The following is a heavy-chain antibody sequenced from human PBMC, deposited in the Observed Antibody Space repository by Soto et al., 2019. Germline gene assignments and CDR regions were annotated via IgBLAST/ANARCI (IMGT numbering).Heavy chain of an antibody. CDR1: GGSISSGDYY. J-gene: IGHJ4*02. V-gene: IGHV4-30-4*01. D-gene: IGHD3-16*01. CDR2: IYYSGST. Sequence: TLSLTCTVSGGSISSGDYYWSWIRQPPGKGLEWIGYIYYSGSTYYNPSLKSRVTISVDTSKNQFSLKLSSVTAADTAVYYCARGGTLQPSEHDLFDYWGQGTLVTVSS. CDR3: ARGGTLQPSEHDLFDY.